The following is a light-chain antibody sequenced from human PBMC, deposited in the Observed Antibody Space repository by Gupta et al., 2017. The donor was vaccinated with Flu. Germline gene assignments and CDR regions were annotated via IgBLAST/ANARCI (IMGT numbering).Light chain of an antibody. Sequence: DIQRTTSPSSLSASVGDRVTITCWTSQSIASDLNWYQQKPGKAPKLLIYGASSLESGVPSRFSGSGSGTDFTLTISSLQPEDVATYYCQQSHSTPLTFGQGTKVEI. CDR3: QQSHSTPLT. V-gene: IGKV1-39*01. CDR2: GAS. CDR1: QSIASD. J-gene: IGKJ1*01.